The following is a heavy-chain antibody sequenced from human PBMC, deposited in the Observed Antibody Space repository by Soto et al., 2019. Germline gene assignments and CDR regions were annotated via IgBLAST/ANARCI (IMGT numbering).Heavy chain of an antibody. CDR1: GYTFTGYY. CDR2: INPNSGGT. D-gene: IGHD2-15*01. J-gene: IGHJ4*02. Sequence: ASVKVSCKASGYTFTGYYMHWVRQAPGQGLEWMGWINPNSGGTNYAQKFQGWVTMTRDTSISTAYMELSRLRSDDTAMYYCARAEDCSGGSCYSEPYFDYWGQGTLVTVSS. V-gene: IGHV1-2*04. CDR3: ARAEDCSGGSCYSEPYFDY.